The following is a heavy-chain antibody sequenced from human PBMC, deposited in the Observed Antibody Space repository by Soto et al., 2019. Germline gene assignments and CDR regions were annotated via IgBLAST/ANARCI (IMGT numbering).Heavy chain of an antibody. CDR3: ASQNNRDGYKIDY. CDR1: GFSFSDYY. CDR2: ISTTGNTK. J-gene: IGHJ4*02. Sequence: GGSLRLSCAASGFSFSDYYISWIRQAPGKGLEWLSYISTTGNTKYYLESVKGRFTISRDNAKNSLYLQMNSLRAEDTAVYYCASQNNRDGYKIDYWGQGTLVTVSS. D-gene: IGHD5-12*01. V-gene: IGHV3-11*01.